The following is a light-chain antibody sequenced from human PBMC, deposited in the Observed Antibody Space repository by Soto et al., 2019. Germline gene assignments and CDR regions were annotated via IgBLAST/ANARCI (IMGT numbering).Light chain of an antibody. J-gene: IGLJ1*01. CDR1: SSNIGSHN. V-gene: IGLV1-47*01. CDR2: KNN. Sequence: VLTQPPSASGTPGQRVSISCSGGSSNIGSHNVYWYQQLPGTAPKLLIFKNNQRPSGVPDRFSGSKSGTSASLAISGLRSEDEADYYCAAWDDSLSGRVFGTGTKLTVL. CDR3: AAWDDSLSGRV.